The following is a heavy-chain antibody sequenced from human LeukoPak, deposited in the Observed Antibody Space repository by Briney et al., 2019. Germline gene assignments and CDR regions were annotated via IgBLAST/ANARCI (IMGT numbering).Heavy chain of an antibody. CDR2: IYTSGST. D-gene: IGHD3-16*01. Sequence: PSETLSLTCTVSGGSISSGSYYWSWIRQPAGKGLEWIGRIYTSGSTNYNPSLKSRVTISVDTSKNQFSLKLSSVTAADTAVYYCARRARRLGDRVYYYYMDVWGKGTTVTVSS. CDR3: ARRARRLGDRVYYYYMDV. CDR1: GGSISSGSYY. J-gene: IGHJ6*03. V-gene: IGHV4-61*02.